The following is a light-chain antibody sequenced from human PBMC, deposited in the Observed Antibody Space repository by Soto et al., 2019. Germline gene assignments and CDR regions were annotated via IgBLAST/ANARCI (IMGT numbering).Light chain of an antibody. CDR1: QSVSSN. Sequence: IALTQSPATLSVSPGERATISCLASQSVSSNLAWYQQKPGQAPRLLIYGASTRATGIPARFSGSGSGTDFTLTISSLQSEDFAVYYCQQYDNWPPITFGQGTRLEIK. CDR3: QQYDNWPPIT. V-gene: IGKV3-15*01. J-gene: IGKJ5*01. CDR2: GAS.